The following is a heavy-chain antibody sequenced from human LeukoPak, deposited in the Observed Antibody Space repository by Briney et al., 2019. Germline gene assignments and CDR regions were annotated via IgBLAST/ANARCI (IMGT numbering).Heavy chain of an antibody. D-gene: IGHD3-22*01. CDR1: GGTFSSYA. CDR2: IIPIFGAA. V-gene: IGHV1-69*13. J-gene: IGHJ4*02. Sequence: SVKVSCKASGGTFSSYAISWVRQAPGQGLEWMGGIIPIFGAANYAQKFQGRVTITADESTSTAYMELSSLRSEDTAVYYCARDQAPSLYYDSSGKGFCDYWGQGTLVTVSS. CDR3: ARDQAPSLYYDSSGKGFCDY.